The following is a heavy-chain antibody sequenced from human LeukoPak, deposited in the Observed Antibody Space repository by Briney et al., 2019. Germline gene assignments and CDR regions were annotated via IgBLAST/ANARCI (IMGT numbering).Heavy chain of an antibody. J-gene: IGHJ3*02. D-gene: IGHD2-15*01. CDR1: GFTFSSYG. Sequence: GGSLRLSCAASGFTFSSYGMHWVRQAPGKGLEWVAVISYDGSNKYYADSVKGRFTISRDNSKNTLYLQMNSLRAADTAVYYCARVISGYCSGDDCWGTFDIWGRGTMVTVSS. CDR3: ARVISGYCSGDDCWGTFDI. CDR2: ISYDGSNK. V-gene: IGHV3-30*03.